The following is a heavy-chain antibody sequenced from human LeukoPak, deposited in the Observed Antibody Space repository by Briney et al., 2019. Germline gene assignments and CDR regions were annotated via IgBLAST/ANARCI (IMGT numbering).Heavy chain of an antibody. CDR1: GGSISSYY. CDR2: IYYSGST. CDR3: ARGRSRDDAWGSYRTFDY. D-gene: IGHD3-16*02. J-gene: IGHJ4*02. V-gene: IGHV4-59*12. Sequence: SETLSLTCTVSGGSISSYYWTWIRQPPGKGLEWIGYIYYSGSTNYNPSLKSRVTISVDTSKNQSSLKLTSVTAADTAVYYCARGRSRDDAWGSYRTFDYWGQGTLVTVSS.